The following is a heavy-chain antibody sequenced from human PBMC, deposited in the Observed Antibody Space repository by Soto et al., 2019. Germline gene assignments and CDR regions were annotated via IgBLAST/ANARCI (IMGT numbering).Heavy chain of an antibody. D-gene: IGHD5-12*01. V-gene: IGHV3-74*01. CDR1: GFTLSSYW. Sequence: EVQLVESGGGLVQHGGSLRLSCAASGFTLSSYWMHWVRQAPGKGLVWVSRINIDGSSTSYADSVKGRFTISRDNAKTTLYLQVNSLRAADTAVYYCARSRDGYNFVGDCWGQGTLVTVSS. CDR3: ARSRDGYNFVGDC. CDR2: INIDGSST. J-gene: IGHJ4*02.